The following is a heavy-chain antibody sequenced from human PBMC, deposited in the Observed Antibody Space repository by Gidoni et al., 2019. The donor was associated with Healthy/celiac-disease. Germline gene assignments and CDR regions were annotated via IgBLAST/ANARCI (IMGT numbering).Heavy chain of an antibody. Sequence: QVQLQQWGAGLLKPSETLSLTCAVYGGSFSGYYWSWIRQPPGKGLEWIGEINHSGSTNYNPSLKSRVTISVDTSKNQFSLKLSSVTAADTAVYYCARSKTQGGGFGMDVWGQGTTVTVSS. CDR3: ARSKTQGGGFGMDV. CDR1: GGSFSGYY. D-gene: IGHD1-26*01. CDR2: INHSGST. J-gene: IGHJ6*02. V-gene: IGHV4-34*01.